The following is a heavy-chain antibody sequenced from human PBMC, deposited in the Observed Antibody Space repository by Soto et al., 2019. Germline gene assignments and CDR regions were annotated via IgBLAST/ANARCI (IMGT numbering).Heavy chain of an antibody. D-gene: IGHD2-2*01. CDR2: IKSITDGGTT. V-gene: IGHV3-15*01. J-gene: IGHJ6*02. CDR1: GITFSNAW. Sequence: GGSLRLSCAASGITFSNAWMTWVRQAPGKGLEWVGRIKSITDGGTTDYAAPVKGRFTISRDDSKDTLYLQMNNLRTEDTAVYHCTTDLADIVVVPATFGMDVWGQETTVTVSS. CDR3: TTDLADIVVVPATFGMDV.